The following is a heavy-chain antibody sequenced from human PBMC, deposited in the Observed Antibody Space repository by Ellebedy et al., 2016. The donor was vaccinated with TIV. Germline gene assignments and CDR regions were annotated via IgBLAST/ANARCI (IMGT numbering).Heavy chain of an antibody. CDR3: AQYSGSGTYYRNGMDV. CDR1: GYTFIDYG. J-gene: IGHJ6*02. CDR2: VSAYSGNT. D-gene: IGHD3-10*01. Sequence: AASVKVSCKSSGYTFIDYGISWVRQAPGQGLDWMGWVSAYSGNTNYADNLQGRATMTTDTSTDTAYMELRSLRSDDTAVYYCAQYSGSGTYYRNGMDVWGQGTTVTVSS. V-gene: IGHV1-18*01.